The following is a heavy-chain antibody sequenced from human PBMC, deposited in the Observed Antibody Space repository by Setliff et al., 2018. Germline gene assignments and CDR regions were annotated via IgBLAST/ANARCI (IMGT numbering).Heavy chain of an antibody. V-gene: IGHV4-39*07. Sequence: SETLSLTCTVSGGSISTSSYYWGWIRQPPGKGLEWIGRIYYSGSTYYNPSLKSRVTISVDTSKNQFSLKLSSVTAADTAVYYCARQVEMATIAFDVWGQGTMVTVSS. J-gene: IGHJ3*01. CDR2: IYYSGST. D-gene: IGHD5-12*01. CDR1: GGSISTSSYY. CDR3: ARQVEMATIAFDV.